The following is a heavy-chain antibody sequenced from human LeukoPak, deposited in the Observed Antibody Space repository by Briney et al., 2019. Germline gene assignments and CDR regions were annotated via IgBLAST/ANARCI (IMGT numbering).Heavy chain of an antibody. CDR1: GGSISSYY. V-gene: IGHV4-4*07. CDR2: FYTSGST. Sequence: SEALSLTCTVSGGSISSYYWSWIRPPAGKGREWIGRFYTSGSTNYNPSLKSRVTMSADTSKNQFSLKLSSVTAADTAVYYCARAEYYYDSSGRDYYFDYWGQGTLVTVSS. J-gene: IGHJ4*02. D-gene: IGHD3-22*01. CDR3: ARAEYYYDSSGRDYYFDY.